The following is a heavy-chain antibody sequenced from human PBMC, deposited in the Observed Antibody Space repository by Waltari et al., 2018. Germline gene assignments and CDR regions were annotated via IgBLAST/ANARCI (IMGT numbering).Heavy chain of an antibody. CDR1: GFTFDDYA. CDR2: ISWNSGSI. D-gene: IGHD3-10*01. CDR3: AKDIMVRGVIGYYYFDY. Sequence: EVQLVESGGGLVQPGRSLSLSCAASGFTFDDYAMHWVRQAPGKGLEWVSGISWNSGSIGYADSVKGRFTISRDNAKNSLYLQMNSLRAEDTALYYCAKDIMVRGVIGYYYFDYWGQGTLVTVSS. V-gene: IGHV3-9*01. J-gene: IGHJ4*02.